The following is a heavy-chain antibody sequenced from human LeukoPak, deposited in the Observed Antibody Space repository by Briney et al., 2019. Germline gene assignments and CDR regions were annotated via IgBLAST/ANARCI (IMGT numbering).Heavy chain of an antibody. CDR3: ARRGYYYMDV. CDR1: GGSISSGSYY. CDR2: IYTSGST. Sequence: PSETLSLTCTVSGGSISSGSYYWSWIRQPAGKGLEWIGRIYTSGSTNYNPSLKRRVTISVDTSKNQFSLKLSSVTAADTAVYYCARRGYYYMDVWGKGTTVTVSS. V-gene: IGHV4-61*02. J-gene: IGHJ6*03.